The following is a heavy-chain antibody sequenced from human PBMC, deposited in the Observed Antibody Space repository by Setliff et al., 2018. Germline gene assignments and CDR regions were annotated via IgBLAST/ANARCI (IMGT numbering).Heavy chain of an antibody. Sequence: ASVKVSCKASGGTFSSYGISWVRQAPGQGLEWMGWISAYAQKFQGRVTMTTDTPTSTAYMETRSLRSDDTAVYYCARGPLDFVVAPPAAKFDFWGQGTLVTVSS. V-gene: IGHV1-18*01. J-gene: IGHJ4*02. CDR1: GGTFSSYG. CDR2: ISAY. CDR3: ARGPLDFVVAPPAAKFDF. D-gene: IGHD2-2*01.